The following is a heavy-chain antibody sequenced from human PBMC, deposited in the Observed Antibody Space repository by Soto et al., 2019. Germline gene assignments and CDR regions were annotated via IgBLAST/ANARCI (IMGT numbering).Heavy chain of an antibody. D-gene: IGHD6-19*01. J-gene: IGHJ4*02. V-gene: IGHV3-48*02. Sequence: EVQLVESGGGLVQPGGSLRLSCAASGFRFSIYSMNWVRQAPGKGLEWSAYITGDTNRIKYADSVKGRFTISRDNAKNLVYLQMNSLRDEDTAVYYCARSVEGHFDYWGQGTVVTVSS. CDR1: GFRFSIYS. CDR2: ITGDTNRI. CDR3: ARSVEGHFDY.